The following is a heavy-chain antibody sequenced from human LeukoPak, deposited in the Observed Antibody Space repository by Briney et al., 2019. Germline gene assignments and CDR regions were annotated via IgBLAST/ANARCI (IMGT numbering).Heavy chain of an antibody. V-gene: IGHV4-39*01. CDR1: GDTISSSNYY. Sequence: PSETLSLTCTVSGDTISSSNYYWGWIRQPPGKGLGWIGSIYYSGTTYYNPSLKSLVSISVDTSKNQFSLKVTSVTAADTAVYYCASSWKHLWFQDYWGQGTLVTVSS. D-gene: IGHD5-18*01. CDR3: ASSWKHLWFQDY. CDR2: IYYSGTT. J-gene: IGHJ4*02.